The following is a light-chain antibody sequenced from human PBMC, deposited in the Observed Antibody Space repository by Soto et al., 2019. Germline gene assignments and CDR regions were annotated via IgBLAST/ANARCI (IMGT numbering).Light chain of an antibody. CDR1: SSNIGSNY. V-gene: IGLV1-47*01. J-gene: IGLJ2*01. Sequence: QPVLTQPPSASGTPGQRVTISCSGSSSNIGSNYVYWYQQLPGTAPKLLIYRNNQRPSGVPDRFSGSKSGTSAPLAISGLRSEDEADYYCAAWDDSLSGVVFGGGTQLTVL. CDR2: RNN. CDR3: AAWDDSLSGVV.